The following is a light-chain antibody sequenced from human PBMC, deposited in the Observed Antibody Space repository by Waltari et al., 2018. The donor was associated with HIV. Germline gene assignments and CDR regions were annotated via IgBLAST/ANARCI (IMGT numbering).Light chain of an antibody. CDR2: DAS. V-gene: IGKV3-15*01. CDR3: QQYNEWLALT. CDR1: QSIFSN. Sequence: ILLTQSPATVSVSPGERATLSCTASQSIFSNLAWYQHRPGQAPRLLIYDASTRGAGVPDRFSGTASGTEFTLTISNLQSEDVGLYYCQQYNEWLALTFGRGTRVEV. J-gene: IGKJ4*01.